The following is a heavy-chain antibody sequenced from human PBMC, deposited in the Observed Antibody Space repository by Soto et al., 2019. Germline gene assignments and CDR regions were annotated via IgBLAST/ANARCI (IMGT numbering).Heavy chain of an antibody. J-gene: IGHJ6*03. CDR3: AGDYSNYVDHYYYYYYMDV. CDR1: GFTFSDYY. D-gene: IGHD4-4*01. V-gene: IGHV3-11*01. CDR2: ISSSGSTI. Sequence: GGSLRLSCAASGFTFSDYYMSWIRQAPGKGLEWVSYISSSGSTIYYADSVKGRFTISRDNAKNSLYLQMNSLRAEDTAVYYCAGDYSNYVDHYYYYYYMDVWGKGTTVTVSS.